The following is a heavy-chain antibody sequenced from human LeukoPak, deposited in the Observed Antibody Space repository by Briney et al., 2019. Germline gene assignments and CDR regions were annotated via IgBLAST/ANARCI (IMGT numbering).Heavy chain of an antibody. J-gene: IGHJ4*02. Sequence: ASVKVSCKVSGYTLTELSMHWVRQAPGKGLEGMGGFDPEDGETIYAQKFQGRVTMTEDTSTDTAYMELSSLRSEDTAVYYCATDRHSSSWQKFDYWGQGTLVTVSS. CDR2: FDPEDGET. D-gene: IGHD6-13*01. CDR3: ATDRHSSSWQKFDY. CDR1: GYTLTELS. V-gene: IGHV1-24*01.